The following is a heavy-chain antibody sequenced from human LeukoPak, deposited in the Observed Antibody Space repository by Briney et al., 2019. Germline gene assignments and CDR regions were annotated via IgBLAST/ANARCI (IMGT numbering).Heavy chain of an antibody. CDR3: AHSGSGLFES. D-gene: IGHD3-10*01. J-gene: IGHJ4*02. V-gene: IGHV2-5*01. Sequence: VSGPTLVNPTQTLTLTCTFSGFSLSTSGVVVGWIRQPPGKALEWLALIHWNDDKRYSPSLRSRLTITKDTSINQVVLSMTNMEPVDTATYFCAHSGSGLFESWGQGTLVTVSS. CDR1: GFSLSTSGVV. CDR2: IHWNDDK.